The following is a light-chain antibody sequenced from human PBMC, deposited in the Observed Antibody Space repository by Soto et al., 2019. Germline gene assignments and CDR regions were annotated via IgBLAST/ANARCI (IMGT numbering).Light chain of an antibody. Sequence: EIVLTQSPATLSLSPGERATLSCRASQSVSSYLAWYQQKPGQAPRLLIYDASNRATGIPARFSGSGSGTDFTLTISSLEPEDFEVYYCQQRSNWPPTFGPATKVDIK. CDR1: QSVSSY. CDR3: QQRSNWPPT. V-gene: IGKV3-11*01. J-gene: IGKJ3*01. CDR2: DAS.